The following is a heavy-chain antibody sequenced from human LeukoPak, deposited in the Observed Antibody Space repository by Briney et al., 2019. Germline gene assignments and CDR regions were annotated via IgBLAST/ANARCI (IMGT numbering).Heavy chain of an antibody. CDR1: GGTFSSYA. CDR2: IIPIFGTA. Sequence: SVKVSCKASGGTFSSYAISWVRQAPGQGLEWMGGIIPIFGTANYAQKFQGRVTITTDESTSTAYMELSSLRSEDTAVYYCARASIAARPFDYYYYMDVWGKGTTVTVSS. D-gene: IGHD6-6*01. J-gene: IGHJ6*03. CDR3: ARASIAARPFDYYYYMDV. V-gene: IGHV1-69*05.